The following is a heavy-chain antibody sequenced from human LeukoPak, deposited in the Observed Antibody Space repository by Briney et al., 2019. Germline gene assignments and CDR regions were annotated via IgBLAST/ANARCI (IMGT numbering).Heavy chain of an antibody. V-gene: IGHV4-59*11. D-gene: IGHD3-10*01. Sequence: SETLSLTCTVSGGSISSQYWSLIRQPPGKGLEWIGHIYYSGITKYSPSLKSRVTISVDTSKNQFSLRLTSVTAADTAVYYCARTSYHYNSGDYGWYFDYWGQGTLVTVSA. CDR2: IYYSGIT. J-gene: IGHJ4*02. CDR1: GGSISSQY. CDR3: ARTSYHYNSGDYGWYFDY.